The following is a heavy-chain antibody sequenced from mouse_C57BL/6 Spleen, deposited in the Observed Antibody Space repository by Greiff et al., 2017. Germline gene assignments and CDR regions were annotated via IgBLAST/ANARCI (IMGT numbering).Heavy chain of an antibody. Sequence: VQLQQSGAELVKPGASVKISCKASGYAFSSYWMNWVKQRPGKGLEWIGQIYPGDGDTNYNGKFTGKATLTADKSSSTAYMQLSSLTSEDSAVYFCARRGNYPYAMDYGGQGTSVTVSS. CDR2: IYPGDGDT. D-gene: IGHD2-1*01. J-gene: IGHJ4*01. V-gene: IGHV1-80*01. CDR3: ARRGNYPYAMDY. CDR1: GYAFSSYW.